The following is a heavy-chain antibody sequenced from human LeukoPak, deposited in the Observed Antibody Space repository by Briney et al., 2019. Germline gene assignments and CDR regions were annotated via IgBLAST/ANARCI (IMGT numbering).Heavy chain of an antibody. J-gene: IGHJ4*02. CDR3: ARYAEYYYGSGSYYRLSYFDY. Sequence: PSETLSLTCTVSGYSISSGYYWGWIRQPPGKGLEWIGSIYHSGSTYYNPSLKSRVTISVDTSKNQFSLKLSSVTAADTAVYYCARYAEYYYGSGSYYRLSYFDYWGQGTLVTVSS. CDR1: GYSISSGYY. D-gene: IGHD3-10*01. V-gene: IGHV4-38-2*02. CDR2: IYHSGST.